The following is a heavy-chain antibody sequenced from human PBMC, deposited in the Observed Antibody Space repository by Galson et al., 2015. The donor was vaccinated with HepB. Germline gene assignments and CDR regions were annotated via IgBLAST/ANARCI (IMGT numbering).Heavy chain of an antibody. CDR3: ARGGPPSFDFWSGYSWSQPGNFDY. CDR1: GFTFSDYY. V-gene: IGHV3-11*06. CDR2: ISTRSTYR. J-gene: IGHJ4*02. D-gene: IGHD3-3*01. Sequence: SLRLSCAASGFTFSDYYMSWIRQAPGKGLEWVSYISTRSTYRRYAASVKGRFTISRDSAKNSLYLQMNSLRAEDTAVYYCARGGPPSFDFWSGYSWSQPGNFDYWGQGTLVTVSS.